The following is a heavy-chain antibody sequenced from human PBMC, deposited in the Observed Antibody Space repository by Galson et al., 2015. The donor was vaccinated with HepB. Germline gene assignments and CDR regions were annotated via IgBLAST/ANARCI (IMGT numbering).Heavy chain of an antibody. CDR3: AKDQPELGYAFDI. V-gene: IGHV3-30*04. J-gene: IGHJ3*02. CDR1: GFTFSSYA. CDR2: ISYDGSNK. D-gene: IGHD1-26*01. Sequence: SLRLSCAASGFTFSSYAMHWVRQAPGKGLEWVAVISYDGSNKYYADSVKGRFTISRDNSKNTLYLQMNSLRAEDTAVYYCAKDQPELGYAFDIWGQGTMVTVSS.